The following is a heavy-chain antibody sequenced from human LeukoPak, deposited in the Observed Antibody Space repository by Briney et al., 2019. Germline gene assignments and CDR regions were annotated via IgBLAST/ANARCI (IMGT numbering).Heavy chain of an antibody. Sequence: PGGSLRLSCAASGFTFSNAWMSWVRQAPGEGLEWVGRIKSKTDGATTDYAAPVKGRFTISRDDSKNTLYLQMNSLKTVDTAVYYCTTVDPQYYYDSSGYYFDYWGQGTLVTVSS. D-gene: IGHD3-22*01. CDR1: GFTFSNAW. J-gene: IGHJ4*02. CDR2: IKSKTDGATT. V-gene: IGHV3-15*01. CDR3: TTVDPQYYYDSSGYYFDY.